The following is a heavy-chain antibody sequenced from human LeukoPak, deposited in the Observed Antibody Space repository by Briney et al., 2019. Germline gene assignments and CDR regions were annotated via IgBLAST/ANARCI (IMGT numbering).Heavy chain of an antibody. J-gene: IGHJ3*02. CDR3: ARVTALCSGGSCYWEAAFDI. V-gene: IGHV3-21*01. D-gene: IGHD2-15*01. CDR2: ISSSSSYI. CDR1: GFTVSSNY. Sequence: PGGSLRLSCAASGFTVSSNYMSWVRQAPGKGLEWVSSISSSSSYIYYADSVKGRFTISRDNAKNSLYLQMNSLRAEDTAVYYCARVTALCSGGSCYWEAAFDIWGQGTMVTVSS.